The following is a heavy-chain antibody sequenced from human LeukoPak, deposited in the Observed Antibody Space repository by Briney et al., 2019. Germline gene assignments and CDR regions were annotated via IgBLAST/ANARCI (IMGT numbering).Heavy chain of an antibody. Sequence: ASVKVSCKASGYTFTGYYMHWVRQAPGQGLEWMGWIYPNSGGTNYAQKFQGRVTVTRDTSISTAYMELSRLRSDDTAVYYCAREAYGSGSFRTDYYYMDVWGKGTTVTISS. CDR1: GYTFTGYY. J-gene: IGHJ6*03. D-gene: IGHD3-10*01. CDR3: AREAYGSGSFRTDYYYMDV. CDR2: IYPNSGGT. V-gene: IGHV1-2*02.